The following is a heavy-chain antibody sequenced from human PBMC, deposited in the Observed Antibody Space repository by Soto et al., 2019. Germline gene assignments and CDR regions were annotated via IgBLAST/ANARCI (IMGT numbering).Heavy chain of an antibody. Sequence: EVHLEESGGGLVQPGGSLRLSCAASGFTFSSYWMNWVRQAPGKGLEWVANINQDGSDYNHVASVKGRFTISRDNAKNSLFLQMNALRVEDTAVYYCAALGGQLWYEYKWGQGTRVTVSS. V-gene: IGHV3-7*01. CDR3: AALGGQLWYEYK. CDR1: GFTFSSYW. CDR2: INQDGSDY. D-gene: IGHD3-16*01. J-gene: IGHJ4*02.